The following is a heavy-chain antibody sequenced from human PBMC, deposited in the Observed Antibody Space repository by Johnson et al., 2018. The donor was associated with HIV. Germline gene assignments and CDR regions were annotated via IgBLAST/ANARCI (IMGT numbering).Heavy chain of an antibody. CDR3: ARRDDIRNGAFDI. J-gene: IGHJ3*02. D-gene: IGHD3-22*01. CDR1: GLTFSIYG. Sequence: QVQLVESGGGVVQPGGSLRLSCAASGLTFSIYGMHWVRQAPGKGLEWVAVISYDGRSKFYADSAKGRFTISRDNSKNTLYLQMNSLRAEDTAVYYCARRDDIRNGAFDIWGQGTMVTVSS. V-gene: IGHV3-30*19. CDR2: ISYDGRSK.